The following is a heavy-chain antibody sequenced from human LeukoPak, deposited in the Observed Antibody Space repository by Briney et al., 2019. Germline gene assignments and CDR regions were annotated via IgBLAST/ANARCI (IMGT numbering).Heavy chain of an antibody. J-gene: IGHJ5*02. CDR3: AREDYYDSSGYLPIQASFDP. CDR1: GGTFSSYA. D-gene: IGHD3-22*01. CDR2: IIPIFGTA. Sequence: SVKVSCKASGGTFSSYAISWVRQAPGQGLEWMGGIIPIFGTANYAQKFQGRVTITADESTSTAYMELSSLRSEDTAVYYCAREDYYDSSGYLPIQASFDPWGQGTLVTVSS. V-gene: IGHV1-69*13.